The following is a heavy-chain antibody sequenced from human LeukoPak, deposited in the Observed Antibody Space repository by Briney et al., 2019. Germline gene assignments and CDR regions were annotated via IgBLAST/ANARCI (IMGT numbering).Heavy chain of an antibody. D-gene: IGHD2-21*02. CDR2: ISGSGGST. CDR3: AKGGVRTIVVVTAIDC. CDR1: GFTFSSYA. J-gene: IGHJ4*02. Sequence: GGSLRLSCAASGFTFSSYAMSWVRQAPGKGLEWVSAISGSGGSTYYADSVKGRFTISRDNSKNTLYLQMNSLRAEDTAVYYCAKGGVRTIVVVTAIDCWGQGTLVTVSS. V-gene: IGHV3-23*01.